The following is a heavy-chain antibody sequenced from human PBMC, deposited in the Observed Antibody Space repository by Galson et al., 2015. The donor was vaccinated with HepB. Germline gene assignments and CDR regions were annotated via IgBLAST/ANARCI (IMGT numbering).Heavy chain of an antibody. V-gene: IGHV3-64D*06. CDR2: INSNGGST. J-gene: IGHJ4*02. CDR1: GFTFRNYV. D-gene: IGHD4-11*01. Sequence: SLRLSCAASGFTFRNYVMHWVRQAPGKGLEYVSAINSNGGSTYYADPMKGRFTISRDNSKNTLYLQMSSLRAEDTAMYYCVTHSVTTADWGRGTLVTVSS. CDR3: VTHSVTTAD.